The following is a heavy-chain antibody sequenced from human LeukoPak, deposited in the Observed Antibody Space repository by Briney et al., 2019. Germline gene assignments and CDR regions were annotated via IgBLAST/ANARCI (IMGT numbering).Heavy chain of an antibody. D-gene: IGHD2/OR15-2a*01. CDR3: ARWSEIVDY. V-gene: IGHV4-34*01. CDR1: GGSFSGYY. J-gene: IGHJ4*02. CDR2: INHSGST. Sequence: SETLSLTCAVCGGSFSGYYWSWIRQPPGKGLEWIGEINHSGSTNYNPSLKSRVTISVDTSKNQFSLKLSSVTAADTAVYYCARWSEIVDYWGQGTLVTVSS.